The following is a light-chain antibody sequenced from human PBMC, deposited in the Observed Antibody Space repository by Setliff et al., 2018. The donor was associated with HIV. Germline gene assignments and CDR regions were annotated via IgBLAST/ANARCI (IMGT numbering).Light chain of an antibody. CDR2: EVS. V-gene: IGLV2-14*01. CDR3: SSYTSSSTYV. Sequence: QSVLTQPASVSGSPGQSITISCTGASSDVGYYNFVSWYQHLPGKAPKLIISEVSNRPSGVSNRFSGSKSGYTASLTISGLQAEDEADYYCSSYTSSSTYVFGTGTKVTVL. CDR1: SSDVGYYNF. J-gene: IGLJ1*01.